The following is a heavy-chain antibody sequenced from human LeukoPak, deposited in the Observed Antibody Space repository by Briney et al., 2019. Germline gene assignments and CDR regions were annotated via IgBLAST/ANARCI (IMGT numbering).Heavy chain of an antibody. CDR1: GFTFSSYA. J-gene: IGHJ3*02. V-gene: IGHV3-23*01. D-gene: IGHD4-17*01. CDR3: AKVDGVYGDYDLLGAFGI. Sequence: GGSLRLSFAASGFTFSSYAMSWVRQAPGKGLEWVSAISGSGGSTYYADSVKGRFTISRDNAKNSLYLQMNSLRAEDMALYYCAKVDGVYGDYDLLGAFGIWGQGTMVTVSS. CDR2: ISGSGGST.